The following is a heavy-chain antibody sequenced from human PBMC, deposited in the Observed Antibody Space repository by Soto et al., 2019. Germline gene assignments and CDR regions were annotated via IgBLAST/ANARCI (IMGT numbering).Heavy chain of an antibody. CDR1: GDSVSSNSAA. Sequence: PSQTLSLTCAISGDSVSSNSAAWNWIRQSPSRGLEWLGRTYYRSKWYNDYAVSVKSRITINPDTSKNQFSLQLNSVTPEDTAVYYCARGGVYCSGGSCYRDFDYWGQGTLVTVSS. CDR3: ARGGVYCSGGSCYRDFDY. D-gene: IGHD2-15*01. J-gene: IGHJ4*02. V-gene: IGHV6-1*01. CDR2: TYYRSKWYN.